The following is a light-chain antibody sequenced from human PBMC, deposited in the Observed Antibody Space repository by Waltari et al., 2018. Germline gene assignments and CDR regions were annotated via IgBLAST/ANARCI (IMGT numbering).Light chain of an antibody. J-gene: IGKJ4*01. CDR1: QSVGTY. V-gene: IGKV3-11*01. Sequence: EIVLTQSPDILSFSPGERATLSCRAIQSVGTYLAWYQQRPGQSPRLLIYDASYRATGIPARFSGSGSETDFTLTISSLQPEDFAVYYCQQRRNWPLTFGGGTRVQI. CDR2: DAS. CDR3: QQRRNWPLT.